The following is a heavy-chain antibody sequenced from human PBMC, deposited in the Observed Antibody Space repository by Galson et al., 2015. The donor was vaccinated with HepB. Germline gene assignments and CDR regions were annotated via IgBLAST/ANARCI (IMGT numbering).Heavy chain of an antibody. CDR1: GITFSNFA. D-gene: IGHD1-26*01. Sequence: SLRLSCAASGITFSNFAMNWVRQAPGKGLEWVSVMSGSGATTYYADSVKGRFTISRDNSKNTLYLQMNSLRAEDSAVYYCAKSPRALIVGTTAVWGYFDYWGQGTLVTVSS. CDR3: AKSPRALIVGTTAVWGYFDY. CDR2: MSGSGATT. J-gene: IGHJ4*02. V-gene: IGHV3-23*01.